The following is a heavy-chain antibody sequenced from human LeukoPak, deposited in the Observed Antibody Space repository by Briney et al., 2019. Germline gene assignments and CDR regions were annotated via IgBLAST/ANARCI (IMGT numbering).Heavy chain of an antibody. CDR1: GFTFSSYE. CDR2: ISSSGSTI. CDR3: ASLSGSYFDY. Sequence: PGGSLRLSCAASGFTFSSYEMNWVRQAPGKGLEWVSYISSSGSTIYYADSVKGRFTISRDNAKNSLYLQMNSLRAEDTAVYYCASLSGSYFDYWGRGTLVTVSS. J-gene: IGHJ4*02. D-gene: IGHD1-26*01. V-gene: IGHV3-48*03.